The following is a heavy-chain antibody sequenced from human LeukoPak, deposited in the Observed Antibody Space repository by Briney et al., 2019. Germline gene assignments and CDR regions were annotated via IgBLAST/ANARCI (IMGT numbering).Heavy chain of an antibody. CDR2: INHSGST. D-gene: IGHD2-2*01. J-gene: IGHJ5*02. CDR1: GGSFSGYY. V-gene: IGHV4-34*01. CDR3: ARGSRRCSSTSRYRNNWFDP. Sequence: PSETLSLTXAVYGGSFSGYYWSWIRQPPGKGLEWIGEINHSGSTNYNPSLKSRVTISVDTSKNQFSLKLSSVAAADTAVYYCARGSRRCSSTSRYRNNWFDPWGQGTLVTVSS.